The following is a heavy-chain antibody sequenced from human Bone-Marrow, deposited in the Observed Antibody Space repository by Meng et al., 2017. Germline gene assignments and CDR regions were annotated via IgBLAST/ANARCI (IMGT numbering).Heavy chain of an antibody. CDR2: IYSGGST. D-gene: IGHD2-15*01. Sequence: GGSLRLSCAASGFTVSSNYMSWVRQAPGKGLEWVSVIYSGGSTYYADSVKGRFTISRDNAKNSLYPQMNSLTAEDTAIYYCARPRAYCSGSSCYFGDAFDIWGQGTMVTVSS. CDR3: ARPRAYCSGSSCYFGDAFDI. CDR1: GFTVSSNY. J-gene: IGHJ3*02. V-gene: IGHV3-53*01.